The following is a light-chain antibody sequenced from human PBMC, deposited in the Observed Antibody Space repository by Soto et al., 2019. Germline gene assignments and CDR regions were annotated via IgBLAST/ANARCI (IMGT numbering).Light chain of an antibody. CDR1: QSVSSNY. V-gene: IGKV3-20*01. CDR3: QQHGRAPQLT. J-gene: IGKJ4*01. CDR2: GAF. Sequence: EVVLTQSPGTLSLSPGERATLSCRASQSVSSNYLAWYQQKPGQSPRLLIYGAFTRATGIPDRFSCSGSGTVFTLTITRLEPEDFAVYYCQQHGRAPQLTFGGGTKVEMK.